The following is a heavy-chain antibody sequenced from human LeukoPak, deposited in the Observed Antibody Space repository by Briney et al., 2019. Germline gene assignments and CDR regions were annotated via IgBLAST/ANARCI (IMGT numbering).Heavy chain of an antibody. CDR1: GGSLINYY. D-gene: IGHD3-10*01. J-gene: IGHJ4*02. CDR3: ARGRFYGSETLYNGFDY. Sequence: SETLSLTCSVSGGSLINYYWSWIRQPPGKGLEWIGFIYYSGSTDYNPSLKSRVTLSVDTSKNQFSLKLTSVTAADTAVYYCARGRFYGSETLYNGFDYWGQGTLVTVSS. CDR2: IYYSGST. V-gene: IGHV4-59*01.